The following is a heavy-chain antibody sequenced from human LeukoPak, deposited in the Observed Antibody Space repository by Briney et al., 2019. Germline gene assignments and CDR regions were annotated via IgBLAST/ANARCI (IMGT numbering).Heavy chain of an antibody. D-gene: IGHD5-24*01. J-gene: IGHJ4*02. CDR2: ISSTGDNT. Sequence: GGSLRLSCAASGLTFSNFGMTWVRQAPGKGLEWVSTISSTGDNTYYADSVKGRFTISRDNSENTLYLQMNSLRAEDTAVYYCAKDPERWLQLRLGFSDWGQGTLVTVSS. CDR3: AKDPERWLQLRLGFSD. CDR1: GLTFSNFG. V-gene: IGHV3-23*01.